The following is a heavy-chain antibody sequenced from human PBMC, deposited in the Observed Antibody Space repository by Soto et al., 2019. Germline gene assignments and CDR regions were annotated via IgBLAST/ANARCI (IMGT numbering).Heavy chain of an antibody. CDR3: ARAHGYCTNGVCYTGYYYYYYMDV. D-gene: IGHD2-8*01. Sequence: KQSQTLSLTCTVSGGSISSYYWSWIRQPPGKGLEWIGYIYYSGSTNYNPSLKSRVTISVDTSKNQFSLKLSSVTAADTAVYYCARAHGYCTNGVCYTGYYYYYYMDVWGKGTTVTVSS. J-gene: IGHJ6*03. CDR2: IYYSGST. CDR1: GGSISSYY. V-gene: IGHV4-59*01.